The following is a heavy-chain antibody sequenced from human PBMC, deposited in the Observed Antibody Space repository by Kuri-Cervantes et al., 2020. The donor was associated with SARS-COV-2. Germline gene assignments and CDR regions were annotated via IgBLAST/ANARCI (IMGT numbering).Heavy chain of an antibody. D-gene: IGHD6-13*01. CDR2: ISYDGSNK. CDR1: GFTFSSYA. Sequence: GESLKISCAASGFTFSSYAMHWVRQAPGKGLEWVAVISYDGSNKYYADSVKGRFTISRDNSKNTLYLQMNSLRAEDTAVYYCARDRIAAAGDYYYYMDVWGKGTTVTVSS. J-gene: IGHJ6*03. CDR3: ARDRIAAAGDYYYYMDV. V-gene: IGHV3-30-3*01.